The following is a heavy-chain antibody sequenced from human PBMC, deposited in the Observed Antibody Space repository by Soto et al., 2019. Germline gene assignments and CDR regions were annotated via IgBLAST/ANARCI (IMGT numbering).Heavy chain of an antibody. CDR3: ARDSEHRLDY. CDR1: GFTFSSYA. D-gene: IGHD1-26*01. Sequence: QVQLVESGGGVVQPGRSLRLSCAASGFTFSSYAMHWVRQAPGKGLEWVAVISYDGSNKYYADSVKGRFTISRDNSKNTLYLQMNSLRAEDTAVYYCARDSEHRLDYWGQGTLVTVSS. J-gene: IGHJ4*02. V-gene: IGHV3-30-3*01. CDR2: ISYDGSNK.